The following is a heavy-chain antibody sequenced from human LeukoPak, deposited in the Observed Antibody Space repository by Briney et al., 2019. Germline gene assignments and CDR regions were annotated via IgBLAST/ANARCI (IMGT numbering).Heavy chain of an antibody. CDR3: ARLSGARIAAAGLFDY. CDR2: IYYSGST. CDR1: GGSISSYY. V-gene: IGHV4-59*08. Sequence: SETLSLTCTVSGGSISSYYWSWIRQPPGKGLEWIGYIYYSGSTNYNPSLKTRVTVSVDTSKNQFSLKLSSVTAADTAVYYCARLSGARIAAAGLFDYWGQGTLVTVSS. J-gene: IGHJ4*02. D-gene: IGHD6-13*01.